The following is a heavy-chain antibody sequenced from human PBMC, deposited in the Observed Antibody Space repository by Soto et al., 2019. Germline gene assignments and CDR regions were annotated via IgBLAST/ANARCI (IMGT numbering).Heavy chain of an antibody. J-gene: IGHJ6*03. Sequence: GGSLRLSCAASGFTFDDYAMHWVRQAPGKGLEWVSGISWNSGSIGYADSVKGRFTISRDNAKNSLYLQMNSLRAEDTALYYCAKGNGDYASYYYYYMDVWGKGTTVTVSS. CDR1: GFTFDDYA. CDR2: ISWNSGSI. CDR3: AKGNGDYASYYYYYMDV. D-gene: IGHD4-17*01. V-gene: IGHV3-9*01.